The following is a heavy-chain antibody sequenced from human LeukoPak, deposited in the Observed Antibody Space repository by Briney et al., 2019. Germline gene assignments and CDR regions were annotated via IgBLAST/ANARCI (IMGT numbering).Heavy chain of an antibody. CDR3: ARVYSSSWYSGYLYMDL. J-gene: IGHJ6*03. Sequence: PGGSLRLSCAASGFTFSSYSMNWVRQAPGKGLEWVSYISSSSSTIYYADSVKGRFTISRDNAKNSLYLQMSGLRAEDTAVYYCARVYSSSWYSGYLYMDLWGKGTTVTVSS. CDR1: GFTFSSYS. CDR2: ISSSSSTI. V-gene: IGHV3-48*04. D-gene: IGHD6-13*01.